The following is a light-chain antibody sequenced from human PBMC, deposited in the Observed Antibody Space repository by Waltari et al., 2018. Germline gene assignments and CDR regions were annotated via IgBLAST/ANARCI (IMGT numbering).Light chain of an antibody. J-gene: IGLJ2*01. CDR1: TLGSKS. CDR3: QVWDSSSDHGL. V-gene: IGLV3-21*01. CDR2: YDS. Sequence: SYELTQPPSVSVSPGQTARIPCGGDTLGSKSVHWYQQKPAQAPVLVIYYDSDRPSGIPERFSGSKSGNTATLTISGVEAGDEADYYCQVWDSSSDHGLFGGGTRLTVL.